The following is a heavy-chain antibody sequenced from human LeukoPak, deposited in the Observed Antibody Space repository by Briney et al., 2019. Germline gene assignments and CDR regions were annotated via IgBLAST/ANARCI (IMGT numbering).Heavy chain of an antibody. J-gene: IGHJ6*02. V-gene: IGHV3-33*08. D-gene: IGHD2-8*01. Sequence: PGGSLRLSCAASGFTFSSYGMHWVRQAPGKGLEWVAVIWYDGSNKYYADSVKGRFTISRDNSKNTLYLQMNSLRAEDTAVYYCARDGYCTNGVCYRYYYYGMDVWGQGTTVTVSS. CDR3: ARDGYCTNGVCYRYYYYGMDV. CDR1: GFTFSSYG. CDR2: IWYDGSNK.